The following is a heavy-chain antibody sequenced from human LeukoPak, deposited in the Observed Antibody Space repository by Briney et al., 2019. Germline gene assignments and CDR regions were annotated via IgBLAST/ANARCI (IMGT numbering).Heavy chain of an antibody. CDR2: ITGSGDST. CDR1: GFTFSSYA. Sequence: GGSLRLSCAASGFTFSSYAMSWVRQAPGKGLEWVSAITGSGDSTYYADSVKGRFTISRDNSKNTLYLQMISLRAEDTAVYYCAKIGPYRNWFDPWGQGTLVTVSS. CDR3: AKIGPYRNWFDP. J-gene: IGHJ5*02. D-gene: IGHD4-11*01. V-gene: IGHV3-23*01.